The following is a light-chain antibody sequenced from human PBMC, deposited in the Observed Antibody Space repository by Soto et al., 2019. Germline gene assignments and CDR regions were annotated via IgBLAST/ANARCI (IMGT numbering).Light chain of an antibody. V-gene: IGKV3-20*01. CDR1: QSVSSSY. CDR2: GAS. Sequence: IAVTHCPSTLSLSPGDRATLSCRASQSVSSSYLAWYQQKPGQAPRLLIYGASSRATGIPDRFSGSGSGTDFTLTISRLEPEDFAVYYCQQYGRSPWTFGQGTKVDIK. J-gene: IGKJ1*01. CDR3: QQYGRSPWT.